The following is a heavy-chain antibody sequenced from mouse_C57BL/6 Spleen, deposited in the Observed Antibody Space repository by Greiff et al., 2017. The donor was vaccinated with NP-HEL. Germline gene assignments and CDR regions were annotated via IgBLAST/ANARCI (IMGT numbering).Heavy chain of an antibody. CDR1: GYSFTGYF. J-gene: IGHJ4*01. CDR3: ARSGAMDY. CDR2: INPYNGDT. D-gene: IGHD3-1*01. V-gene: IGHV1-20*01. Sequence: DVQLQESGPELVKPGDSVKISCKASGYSFTGYFMNWVMQSHGKSLEWIGRINPYNGDTFYNQKFKGKATLTVDKSSSTAHMELRSLTSEDSAVYYGARSGAMDYWGQGTSVTVSS.